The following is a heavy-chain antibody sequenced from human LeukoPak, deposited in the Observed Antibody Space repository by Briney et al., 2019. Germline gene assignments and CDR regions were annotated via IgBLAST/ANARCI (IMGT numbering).Heavy chain of an antibody. J-gene: IGHJ4*02. Sequence: PSETLSLTCAVYGGSFSGYYWSWIRQPPGKGLEWIGEINHSGSTNYNPSLKSRVTISVDTSKNQFSLKLSSVTAADTAVYYCARVGFKDYWGQGTLVTVSS. V-gene: IGHV4-34*01. CDR2: INHSGST. CDR3: ARVGFKDY. CDR1: GGSFSGYY.